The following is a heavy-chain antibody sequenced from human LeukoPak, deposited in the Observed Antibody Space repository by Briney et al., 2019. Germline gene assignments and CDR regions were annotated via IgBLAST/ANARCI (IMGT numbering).Heavy chain of an antibody. Sequence: SETLSLTCSVSGSSMNLYSWNWIRQPPGKGLEWIGYIDFSGSTNYNPSLKSRVTISVDMSKNQLSLKVSSVTAADTAVYYCARHQSRAKPSPSSDDAFDIWGQGTMVTVSS. CDR1: GSSMNLYS. J-gene: IGHJ3*02. CDR2: IDFSGST. V-gene: IGHV4-59*08. CDR3: ARHQSRAKPSPSSDDAFDI. D-gene: IGHD2-2*01.